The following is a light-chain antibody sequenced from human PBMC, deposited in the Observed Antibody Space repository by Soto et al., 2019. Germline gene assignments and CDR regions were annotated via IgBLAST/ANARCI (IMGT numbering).Light chain of an antibody. CDR3: SSYTSSSNLVV. Sequence: QSVLTQPASVSGSPGQSITISCTGTSNDVGGYNYVSWYQQHPGKAPKLMIYDVSNRPSGVSNRFSGSKSGNTASLTISGLQAEDEADYYCSSYTSSSNLVVFGGGTKVTVL. J-gene: IGLJ3*02. CDR2: DVS. V-gene: IGLV2-14*01. CDR1: SNDVGGYNY.